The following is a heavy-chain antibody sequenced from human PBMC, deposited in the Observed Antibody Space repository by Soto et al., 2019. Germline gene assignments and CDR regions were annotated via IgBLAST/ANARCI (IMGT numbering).Heavy chain of an antibody. D-gene: IGHD3-9*01. J-gene: IGHJ6*02. CDR1: GGSISSSNW. Sequence: PSETLSLTCAVSGGSISSSNWWSWVRQPPGKGLEWFGEIYHSGSTNYNPSLESRATISVDTSKNQFSLSLSSVTAADTAVYYCARLPYYDLLTGDYYSYYGVDVWGQGTTVTVSS. CDR2: IYHSGST. CDR3: ARLPYYDLLTGDYYSYYGVDV. V-gene: IGHV4-4*02.